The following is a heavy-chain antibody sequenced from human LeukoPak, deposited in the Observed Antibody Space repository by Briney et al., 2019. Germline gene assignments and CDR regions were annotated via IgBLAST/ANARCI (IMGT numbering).Heavy chain of an antibody. CDR2: ISWDGGST. CDR3: AKDIPPGYVDTAIGWSGMDV. V-gene: IGHV3-43*01. Sequence: QTGGSLRLSCAASGFTFTTHAMHWVRQAPGKGLEWVSLISWDGGSTYYADSVKGRFTISRDNSKNSLYLQMNSLRTEDTALYYCAKDIPPGYVDTAIGWSGMDVWGQGTTVTVSS. CDR1: GFTFTTHA. D-gene: IGHD5-18*01. J-gene: IGHJ6*02.